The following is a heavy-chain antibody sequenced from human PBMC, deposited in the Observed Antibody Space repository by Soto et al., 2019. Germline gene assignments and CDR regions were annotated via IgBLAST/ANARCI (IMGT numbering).Heavy chain of an antibody. J-gene: IGHJ4*02. CDR3: ARFRGYCSGGSCYSVSPYFDY. CDR2: ISSSSSTI. CDR1: GFTFSSYS. Sequence: GGSLRLSCAASGFTFSSYSMNWVRQAPGKGLEWVSYISSSSSTIYYADSVKGRFTISRDNAKNSLYLQMNSLRAEDTAVYYRARFRGYCSGGSCYSVSPYFDYWGQGTLVTVSS. V-gene: IGHV3-48*01. D-gene: IGHD2-15*01.